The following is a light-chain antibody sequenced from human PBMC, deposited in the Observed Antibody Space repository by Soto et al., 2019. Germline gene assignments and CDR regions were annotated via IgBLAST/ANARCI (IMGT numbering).Light chain of an antibody. V-gene: IGLV2-23*02. CDR3: CSYAGSRNHYV. CDR2: EVT. CDR1: SSDVGSYNL. J-gene: IGLJ1*01. Sequence: QSALTQPASVSGSPGQSITISCTGTSSDVGSYNLVSWYQQHPGKAPKVMIYEVTKRPSGVSNRFSGSKSDNTAYLTISGLQAEDEADYYCCSYAGSRNHYVFGTGTKLTVL.